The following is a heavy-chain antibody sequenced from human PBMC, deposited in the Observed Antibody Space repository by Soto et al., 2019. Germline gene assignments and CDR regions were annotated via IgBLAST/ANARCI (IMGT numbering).Heavy chain of an antibody. D-gene: IGHD6-13*01. CDR1: GYTFTSYA. CDR3: ARDLEWYSSSWVYYYYGMDV. J-gene: IGHJ6*02. Sequence: ASVKVSCKASGYTFTSYAMHWVRQAPGQRLEWMGWINAGNGNTKYSQKFQGRVTITRDTSASTAYMELSSLRSEDTAVYYCARDLEWYSSSWVYYYYGMDVWGQGTTVTVSS. CDR2: INAGNGNT. V-gene: IGHV1-3*01.